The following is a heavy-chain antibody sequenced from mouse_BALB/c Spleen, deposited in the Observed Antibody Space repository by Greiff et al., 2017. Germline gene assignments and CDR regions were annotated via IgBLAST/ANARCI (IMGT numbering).Heavy chain of an antibody. CDR1: GYSITSDYA. D-gene: IGHD4-1*01. J-gene: IGHJ1*01. CDR3: AKTGTTTYWYFDV. Sequence: EVQLQQSGPGLVKPSQSLSLTCTVTGYSITSDYAWNWIRQFPGNKLEWMGYISYSGSTSYNPSLKSRISITRDTSKNQFFLQLNSVTTEDTATYYCAKTGTTTYWYFDVWGAGTTVTVSS. CDR2: ISYSGST. V-gene: IGHV3-2*02.